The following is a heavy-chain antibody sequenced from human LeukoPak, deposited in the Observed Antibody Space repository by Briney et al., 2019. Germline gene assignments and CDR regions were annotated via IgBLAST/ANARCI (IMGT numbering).Heavy chain of an antibody. CDR3: ARAGADDAFDI. V-gene: IGHV3-21*01. CDR1: GFTFSSYS. CDR2: ISSSSSYI. Sequence: PGGSLRLSCAASGFTFSSYSMTWVRQAPGKGLEWVSSISSSSSYIYYADSVKGRFTISRDNAKNSLYLQMNSLRAEDTAVYYCARAGADDAFDIWGQGTMVTVSS. D-gene: IGHD1-26*01. J-gene: IGHJ3*02.